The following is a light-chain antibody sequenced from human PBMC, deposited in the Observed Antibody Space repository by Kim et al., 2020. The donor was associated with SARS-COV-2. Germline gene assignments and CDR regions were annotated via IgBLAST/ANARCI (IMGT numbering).Light chain of an antibody. Sequence: SYNLVSWYQQHPGKAPKLMIYEGSKRPSGVSNRFSGSKSGNTASLTISGLQAEDEADYYCCSYAGSVYVFGTGTKVTVL. CDR1: SYNL. J-gene: IGLJ1*01. CDR3: CSYAGSVYV. CDR2: EGS. V-gene: IGLV2-23*01.